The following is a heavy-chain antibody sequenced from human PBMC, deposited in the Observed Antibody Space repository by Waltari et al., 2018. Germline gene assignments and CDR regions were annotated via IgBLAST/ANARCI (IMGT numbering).Heavy chain of an antibody. J-gene: IGHJ4*01. D-gene: IGHD5-18*01. CDR2: TRVTTGST. CDR3: ARVARVAPRTRVTWYFEF. Sequence: EVQLLESGGGFVHPGGSLKLSCATSGFTFHTYAMAWVRQAPGKGLGWGSTRVTTGSTYYADSVKGRFSVSRDSSTNTLHLQMSGLRDEDTALYYCARVARVAPRTRVTWYFEFWGRGALVTVSS. V-gene: IGHV3-23*01. CDR1: GFTFHTYA.